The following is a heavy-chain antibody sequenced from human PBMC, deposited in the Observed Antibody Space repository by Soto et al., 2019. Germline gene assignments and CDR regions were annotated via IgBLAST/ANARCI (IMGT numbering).Heavy chain of an antibody. Sequence: GESLKISCKGSGYSFTSYWIGWVRQMPGKGLEWMGIIYPGDSDTRYSPSFQGQVTTSADESLSTAYLQWSTLKASDTAIYYCARQGDSGSFDYWGQGTLVTVSS. CDR1: GYSFTSYW. V-gene: IGHV5-51*01. D-gene: IGHD6-13*01. J-gene: IGHJ4*02. CDR2: IYPGDSDT. CDR3: ARQGDSGSFDY.